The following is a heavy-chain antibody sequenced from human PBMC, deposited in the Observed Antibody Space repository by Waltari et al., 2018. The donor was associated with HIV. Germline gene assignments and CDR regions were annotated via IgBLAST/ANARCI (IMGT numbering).Heavy chain of an antibody. CDR2: ISSSSTTI. J-gene: IGHJ3*02. Sequence: EVQLVESGGGLVQPGGSLRLSCAASGFTFSTYSMNWVRQAPGKGLELVSYISSSSTTIYYADSVKGRFTISRDNAKNLLYLQMNSLRAEDTAVYYCARDKAVIQPDAFDIWGQGTMVTVSS. D-gene: IGHD2-21*01. V-gene: IGHV3-48*04. CDR3: ARDKAVIQPDAFDI. CDR1: GFTFSTYS.